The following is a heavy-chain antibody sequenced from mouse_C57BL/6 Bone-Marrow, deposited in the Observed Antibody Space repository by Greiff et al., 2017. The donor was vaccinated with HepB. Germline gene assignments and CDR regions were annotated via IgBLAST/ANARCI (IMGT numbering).Heavy chain of an antibody. D-gene: IGHD2-4*01. CDR1: GFTFSDAW. J-gene: IGHJ1*03. V-gene: IGHV6-6*01. CDR2: IRNKANNHAT. Sequence: EVQLVESGGGLVQPGGSMKLSCAASGFTFSDAWMDWVRQSPEKGLEWVAEIRNKANNHATYYAESVKGRFTISRDDSKSSVYLQMNSLRAEDTGIYYCTREGYYDYDVRYFDVWGTGTTVTVSS. CDR3: TREGYYDYDVRYFDV.